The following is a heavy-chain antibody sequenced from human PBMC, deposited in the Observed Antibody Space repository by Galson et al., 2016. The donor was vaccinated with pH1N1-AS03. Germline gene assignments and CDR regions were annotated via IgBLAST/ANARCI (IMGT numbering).Heavy chain of an antibody. CDR3: AKDVLSWAFDH. CDR1: GFAVRANA. Sequence: SLRLSCAASGFAVRANAMSWVRQAPGEGLEWVSAIDGGRENTHHAGSVKGRFTISRDNSKNTRYLQMNSLRPEDTAVYYCAKDVLSWAFDHWGQGALVTVSS. J-gene: IGHJ4*02. D-gene: IGHD1-26*01. V-gene: IGHV3-23*01. CDR2: IDGGRENT.